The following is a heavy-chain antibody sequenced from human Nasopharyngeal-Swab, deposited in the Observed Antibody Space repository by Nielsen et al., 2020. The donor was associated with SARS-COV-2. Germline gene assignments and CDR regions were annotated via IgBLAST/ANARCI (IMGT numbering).Heavy chain of an antibody. D-gene: IGHD3-22*01. CDR3: ARGRVYHYDSSGYPPPFDY. V-gene: IGHV3-11*04. Sequence: WIRQPPGKGLEWVSCISSSGSTIYYADSVKGRFTISRDNAKNSLYLQMNSLRAEDTAVYYCARGRVYHYDSSGYPPPFDYWGQGTLVTVSS. CDR2: ISSSGSTI. J-gene: IGHJ4*02.